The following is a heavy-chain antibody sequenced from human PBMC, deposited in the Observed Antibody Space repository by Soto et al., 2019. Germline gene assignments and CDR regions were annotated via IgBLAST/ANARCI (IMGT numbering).Heavy chain of an antibody. CDR3: ARDWRRSRQQLVGSDGMDV. V-gene: IGHV1-3*01. J-gene: IGHJ6*02. CDR2: INAGNGNT. Sequence: ASVKVSCKASGYTFTSYAMHWVRQAPGLRLEWMGWINAGNGNTKYSQKFQGRVTITRDTSASTAYMELSSLRSEDTAVYYCARDWRRSRQQLVGSDGMDVWGQGTTVTVSS. D-gene: IGHD6-13*01. CDR1: GYTFTSYA.